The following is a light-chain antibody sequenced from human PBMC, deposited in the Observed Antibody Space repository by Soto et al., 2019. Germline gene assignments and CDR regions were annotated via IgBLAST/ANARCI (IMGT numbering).Light chain of an antibody. V-gene: IGKV1-5*03. J-gene: IGKJ1*01. Sequence: DIQMTQSPSILSASVGDRVTITCRASQSISSWLACYQQKPGKAPNLLIYKASHLENGVPSRFSGSGSGTEFTLTISSLRPGDFATYYCQHYNTYPWTFGQGTKVDI. CDR3: QHYNTYPWT. CDR2: KAS. CDR1: QSISSW.